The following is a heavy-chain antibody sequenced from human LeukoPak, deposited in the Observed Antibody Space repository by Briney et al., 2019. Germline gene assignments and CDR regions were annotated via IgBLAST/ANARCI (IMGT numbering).Heavy chain of an antibody. J-gene: IGHJ4*02. V-gene: IGHV1-46*01. CDR3: ARGWDSSGYYDEPFY. CDR2: INPSGGST. CDR1: EYTFTSYY. D-gene: IGHD3-22*01. Sequence: ASVKVSCKASEYTFTSYYMHWVRQAPGQGLEWMGIINPSGGSTSYAQKFQGRVTMTRDTSTSTVYMELSGLRSEDTAVYYCARGWDSSGYYDEPFYWGQGTLVTVSS.